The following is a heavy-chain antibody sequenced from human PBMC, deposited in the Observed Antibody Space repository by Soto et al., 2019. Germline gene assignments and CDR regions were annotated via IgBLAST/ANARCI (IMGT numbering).Heavy chain of an antibody. CDR2: ISAYNGNT. CDR1: GYTFTSYG. Sequence: EASVKVSCKASGYTFTSYGISWVRQAPGQGLEWIGWISAYNGNTNYAQKLQGRVTMTTDTSTSTAYMELRSLRSADTAVYYCARELIAAACDYWGQGTLVTVSS. CDR3: ARELIAAACDY. J-gene: IGHJ4*02. V-gene: IGHV1-18*01. D-gene: IGHD6-13*01.